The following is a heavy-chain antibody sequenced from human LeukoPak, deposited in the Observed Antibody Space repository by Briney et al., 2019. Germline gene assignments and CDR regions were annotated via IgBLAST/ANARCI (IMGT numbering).Heavy chain of an antibody. CDR1: GFTFSAYA. D-gene: IGHD3-16*01. CDR3: ARPGGYAFDL. V-gene: IGHV3-30*04. CDR2: LSYDGSDK. J-gene: IGHJ3*01. Sequence: GGSLRLSCAASGFTFSAYAFHWVRQAPGEGLEWVAFLSYDGSDKYYADSVKGRFTLSRDNSKNTLYLQMSSLTAADTAVYYCARPGGYAFDLWGQGTMVTVSS.